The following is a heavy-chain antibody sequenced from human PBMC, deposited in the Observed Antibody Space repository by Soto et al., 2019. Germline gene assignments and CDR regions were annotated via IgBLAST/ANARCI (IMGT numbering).Heavy chain of an antibody. V-gene: IGHV1-18*01. Sequence: ASVKVSGKASGYTFTSYSISWVRQAPGQGLEWMGWISAYNGNTNYAQNLQGRVTMTTDTSTSTAYMELRSLRSDDTAVYYCERSWNYEWFDPWGQGTLVTVSS. CDR3: ERSWNYEWFDP. CDR2: ISAYNGNT. CDR1: GYTFTSYS. D-gene: IGHD1-7*01. J-gene: IGHJ5*02.